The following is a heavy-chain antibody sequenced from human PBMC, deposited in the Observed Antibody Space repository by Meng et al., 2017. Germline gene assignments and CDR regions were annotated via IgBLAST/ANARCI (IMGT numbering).Heavy chain of an antibody. CDR2: IYHSGRT. CDR1: GGSISSSHW. Sequence: GPLRDPAPGVGMPSGPLSLTSAVSGGSISSSHWGSWVRQPPGKGLEWIGEIYHSGRTNYNPSLKSRVTISVDKSKNQFSLKLSSVTAADTAVYYCARLESIAARQRAVYYFDYWGQGTLVTVSS. J-gene: IGHJ4*02. V-gene: IGHV4-4*02. D-gene: IGHD6-6*01. CDR3: ARLESIAARQRAVYYFDY.